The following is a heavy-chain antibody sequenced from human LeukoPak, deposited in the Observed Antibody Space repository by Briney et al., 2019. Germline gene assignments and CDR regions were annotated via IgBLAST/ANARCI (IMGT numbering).Heavy chain of an antibody. CDR3: ARGTNDSSGYGVSY. D-gene: IGHD3-22*01. Sequence: PGPSLRLSCAASGFIFKSFAVHWVRQAPGKGLEWVAFISHDGSIRYYADSVKGRSTISRDNSKNIVTLQIDSLKADDTAVYYCARGTNDSSGYGVSYWGQGTLVTVSS. V-gene: IGHV3-30-3*01. CDR2: ISHDGSIR. CDR1: GFIFKSFA. J-gene: IGHJ4*02.